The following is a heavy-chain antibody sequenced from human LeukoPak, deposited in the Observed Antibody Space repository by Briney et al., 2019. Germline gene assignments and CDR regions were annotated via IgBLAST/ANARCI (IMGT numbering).Heavy chain of an antibody. CDR3: ARPNVLLWFGEFDP. CDR1: GYTFTGYY. Sequence: ASVKVSCKASGYTFTGYYMHWVRQAPGQGLEWMGWINPNSGGTNYAQKFQGRVTMTRDTSISTAYMELSRLRSDDTAVYYCARPNVLLWFGEFDPWGQGTLVTVSS. J-gene: IGHJ5*02. CDR2: INPNSGGT. D-gene: IGHD3-10*01. V-gene: IGHV1-2*02.